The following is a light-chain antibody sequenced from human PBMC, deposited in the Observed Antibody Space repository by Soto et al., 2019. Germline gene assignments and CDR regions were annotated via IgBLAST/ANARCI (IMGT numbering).Light chain of an antibody. J-gene: IGKJ1*01. CDR3: QQSYSTPPT. Sequence: DIPMTQSPSSLSASVGDRVTITCRASQSISSYLSWYQQKPGKAPKLLIYAASSLQSGVPSRFSGSGSGTDFTLTISSLQPEDSATYYCQQSYSTPPTFGQGIKVEIK. CDR2: AAS. V-gene: IGKV1-39*01. CDR1: QSISSY.